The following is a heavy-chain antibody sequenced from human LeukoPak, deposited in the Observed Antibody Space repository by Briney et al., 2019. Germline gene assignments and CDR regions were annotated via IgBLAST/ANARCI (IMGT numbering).Heavy chain of an antibody. Sequence: GGSLRLSCTASGFTFSDYYMSWLRQAPGKGLEWVSYISSDSSTIYYADSVKGRFTISRDNAKNSLYLQMNSLRAEDTAVYYCARVGLDFWSGYYVLDYWGQGTLVTVSS. CDR3: ARVGLDFWSGYYVLDY. CDR1: GFTFSDYY. V-gene: IGHV3-11*04. D-gene: IGHD3-3*01. CDR2: ISSDSSTI. J-gene: IGHJ4*02.